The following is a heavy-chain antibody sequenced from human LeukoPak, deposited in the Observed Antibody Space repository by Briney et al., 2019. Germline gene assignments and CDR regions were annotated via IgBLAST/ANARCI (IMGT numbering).Heavy chain of an antibody. CDR2: INPNSDYT. V-gene: IGHV1-2*06. CDR3: ARVSYGNDATPFDY. J-gene: IGHJ4*02. CDR1: GYTFTAYY. D-gene: IGHD3-16*01. Sequence: PGASVKVSCKASGYTFTAYYIHWVRQAPGQGLEWMGRINPNSDYTDYAHNFQGRVTMTRDTSISTAYMEVSRLRSDDTAMYYCARVSYGNDATPFDYWGQGTLVTVSS.